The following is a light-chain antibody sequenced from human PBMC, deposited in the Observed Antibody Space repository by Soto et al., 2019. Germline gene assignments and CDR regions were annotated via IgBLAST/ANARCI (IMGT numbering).Light chain of an antibody. V-gene: IGLV2-8*01. CDR2: EVN. Sequence: QSALTQPPSASGSPGQSVTISCTGTNSDVGGYNYVSWYQQYPGKAPKLIIYEVNERPSGVPDRFSGSKSGNTASLTVSGLQTADEADYYCSSYAGSNWYVFGTGTKVNVL. CDR3: SSYAGSNWYV. CDR1: NSDVGGYNY. J-gene: IGLJ1*01.